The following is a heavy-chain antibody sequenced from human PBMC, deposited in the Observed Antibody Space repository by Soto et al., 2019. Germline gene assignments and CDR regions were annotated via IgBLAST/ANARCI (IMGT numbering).Heavy chain of an antibody. CDR3: ARAVTMVRGATVYFDY. D-gene: IGHD3-10*01. CDR1: GGTFSSYA. V-gene: IGHV1-69*06. J-gene: IGHJ4*02. CDR2: IIPIFGTA. Sequence: QVQLVQSGAEVKKPGSSVKVSCKASGGTFSSYAISWVRQAPGQGLEWMGGIIPIFGTANYAQKFQDRVTITADKSTSTAYMELSSLRSEDTAVYYCARAVTMVRGATVYFDYWGQGTLVTVSS.